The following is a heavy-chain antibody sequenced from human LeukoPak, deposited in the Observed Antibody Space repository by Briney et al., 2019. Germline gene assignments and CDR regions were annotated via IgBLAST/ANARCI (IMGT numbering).Heavy chain of an antibody. J-gene: IGHJ4*02. D-gene: IGHD3-22*01. CDR1: GGTFSSYA. CDR2: IIPIFGTA. V-gene: IGHV1-69*05. Sequence: ASVKVSCKASGGTFSSYAISWGRQAPGQGLEWMGGIIPIFGTANYAQKFQGRVTITTDESTSTAYMELSSLRSEDTAVYYCARTYYYDSSGYYEYDYWGQGTLVTVSS. CDR3: ARTYYYDSSGYYEYDY.